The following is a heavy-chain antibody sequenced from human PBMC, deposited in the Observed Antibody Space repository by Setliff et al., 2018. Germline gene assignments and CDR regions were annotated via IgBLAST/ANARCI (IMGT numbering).Heavy chain of an antibody. CDR3: ARDLNRWFGEFASDI. CDR2: ISPHNGIT. D-gene: IGHD3-10*01. Sequence: ASVKVSCKAPGYTFTTFGVSWVRQVPGQGLEWLGWISPHNGITRYGQKFQGRVTMTRDTSISTGYMELSRLRSDDTAVYYCARDLNRWFGEFASDIWGQGTMVTVSS. CDR1: GYTFTTFG. V-gene: IGHV1-18*01. J-gene: IGHJ3*02.